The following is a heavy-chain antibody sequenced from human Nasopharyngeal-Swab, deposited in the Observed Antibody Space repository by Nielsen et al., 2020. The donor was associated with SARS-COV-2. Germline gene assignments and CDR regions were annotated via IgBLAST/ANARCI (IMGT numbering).Heavy chain of an antibody. J-gene: IGHJ4*02. D-gene: IGHD3-16*02. V-gene: IGHV4-30-2*01. CDR2: IYHSGST. CDR3: ARGGIMITFGGVIASFDY. CDR1: GGSISSGGYS. Sequence: SETLSLTCAVSGGSISSGGYSWSWIRQPPGKGLEWIGYIYHSGSTYYNPSLKSRVTISVDRSKNQFSLKLSSVTAADTAVYYCARGGIMITFGGVIASFDYWGQGTLVTVSS.